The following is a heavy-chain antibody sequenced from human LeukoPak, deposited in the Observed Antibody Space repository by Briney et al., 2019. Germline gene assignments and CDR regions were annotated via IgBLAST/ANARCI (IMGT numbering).Heavy chain of an antibody. D-gene: IGHD6-19*01. Sequence: PGRSLRLSCAAAGFTFSSYWMSWVRQAPGKGLEGVADIEQDGSEKYYVDSVKGRFTISRDNAKNTLYLQMNSFRVEDTAVYYCARFSSGWSPSGFDYWGQGTLVTVSS. CDR3: ARFSSGWSPSGFDY. CDR2: IEQDGSEK. CDR1: GFTFSSYW. J-gene: IGHJ4*02. V-gene: IGHV3-7*01.